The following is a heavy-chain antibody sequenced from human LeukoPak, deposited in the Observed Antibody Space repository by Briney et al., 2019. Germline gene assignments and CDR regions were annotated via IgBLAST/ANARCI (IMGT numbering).Heavy chain of an antibody. CDR1: RFTFSSYA. J-gene: IGHJ4*02. V-gene: IGHV3-23*01. CDR3: AKDTSIGKYCTNGVCSPFDY. D-gene: IGHD2-8*01. Sequence: GGSLRLSCAGSRFTFSSYAISWVRQAPGQRLEWVSVISDSGDYTSYADSVRGRFTISRGNSRNTLYMQMISLRPEDTAVYYCAKDTSIGKYCTNGVCSPFDYWGQGTLVTVSS. CDR2: ISDSGDYT.